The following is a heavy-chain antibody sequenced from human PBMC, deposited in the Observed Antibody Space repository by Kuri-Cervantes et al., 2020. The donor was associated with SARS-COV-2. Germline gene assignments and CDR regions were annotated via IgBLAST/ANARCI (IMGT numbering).Heavy chain of an antibody. CDR2: VYYSGTT. CDR3: ARDIHSSGWPGWFDP. D-gene: IGHD6-19*01. Sequence: SETLSLTCTVSDGSISPYYWGWIRQPPGKGLQWIGFVYYSGTTNYSPSLGSRVTMSVDTSKNKFSLNVSSVTAADTAVYYCARDIHSSGWPGWFDPWGQGTLVTVSS. V-gene: IGHV4-59*01. J-gene: IGHJ5*02. CDR1: DGSISPYY.